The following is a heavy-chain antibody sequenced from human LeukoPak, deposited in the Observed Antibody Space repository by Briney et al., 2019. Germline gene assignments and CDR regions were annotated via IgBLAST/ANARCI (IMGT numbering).Heavy chain of an antibody. CDR3: AKVETSGGANCYALDY. J-gene: IGHJ4*02. Sequence: GGSLRLSCAASGFTFSSYAMTWVRQAPNKGLEWVSAISGSDGSTYYADSVKGRFTISRDDSQNTLYLQMNSLSAEDTAVYYCAKVETSGGANCYALDYWGQGTLVTVSS. CDR1: GFTFSSYA. D-gene: IGHD2-2*01. CDR2: ISGSDGST. V-gene: IGHV3-23*01.